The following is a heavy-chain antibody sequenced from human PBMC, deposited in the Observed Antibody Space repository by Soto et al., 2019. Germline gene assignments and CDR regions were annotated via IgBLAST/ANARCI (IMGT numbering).Heavy chain of an antibody. Sequence: PGGSLRLSCAASGFTFSSYGMHWVRQAPGKGLEWVAVIWYDGSNKYYADSVRGRFTISRDNSKNTLYLQMNSLRAEDTAVYYCARDRKLVITRLYYYYGMDVWGQGTTVTVSS. CDR2: IWYDGSNK. D-gene: IGHD3-9*01. V-gene: IGHV3-33*01. CDR1: GFTFSSYG. J-gene: IGHJ6*02. CDR3: ARDRKLVITRLYYYYGMDV.